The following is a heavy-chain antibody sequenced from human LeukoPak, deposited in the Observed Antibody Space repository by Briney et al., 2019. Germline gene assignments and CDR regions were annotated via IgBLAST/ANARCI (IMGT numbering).Heavy chain of an antibody. Sequence: GGSLRLFCAASGFTVSSYYMSWVRQAPGKGLEWVSNIYNTGSTNYADSVKGRFTISRDNSKNTLYLQINSLRAEDTAVYYCARDSPGDLWDYWGQGTLVTVSS. J-gene: IGHJ4*02. D-gene: IGHD7-27*01. V-gene: IGHV3-66*03. CDR2: IYNTGST. CDR1: GFTVSSYY. CDR3: ARDSPGDLWDY.